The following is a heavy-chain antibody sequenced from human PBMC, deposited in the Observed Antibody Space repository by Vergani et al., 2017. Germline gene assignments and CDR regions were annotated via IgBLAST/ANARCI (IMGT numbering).Heavy chain of an antibody. Sequence: EVPLVQSGAEVKTPGESLTISCQISGYSFTHYWIGWVRQMPGKGLEGMGIIHPADSDTRYSPSFQGQVTISVDKSISTAYLQRSSLRASDSAMYYCARLYGRDSSGSKYFDYWGQGTLVTVSS. D-gene: IGHD3-22*01. CDR2: IHPADSDT. V-gene: IGHV5-51*01. CDR1: GYSFTHYW. J-gene: IGHJ4*02. CDR3: ARLYGRDSSGSKYFDY.